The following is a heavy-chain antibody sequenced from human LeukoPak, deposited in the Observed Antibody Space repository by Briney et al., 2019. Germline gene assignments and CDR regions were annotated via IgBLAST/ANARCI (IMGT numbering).Heavy chain of an antibody. D-gene: IGHD3-22*01. V-gene: IGHV4-39*01. Sequence: SETLSLTCTVSGGSISSSSYYWGWIRQPPGKGLEWIGSIYYSGSTYYNPSLKSRFTISVDTSKNQFSLKLSSVTAADTAVYYCASGIHYYYDSSGYYHPFDYWGQGTLVTVSS. CDR3: ASGIHYYYDSSGYYHPFDY. CDR1: GGSISSSSYY. J-gene: IGHJ4*02. CDR2: IYYSGST.